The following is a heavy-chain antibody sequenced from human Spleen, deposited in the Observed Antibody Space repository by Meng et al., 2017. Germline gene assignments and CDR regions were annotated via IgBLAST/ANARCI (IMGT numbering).Heavy chain of an antibody. V-gene: IGHV4-4*07. Sequence: SETLSLTCTVSGGYISSYYWSWIRQPAGKGLEWIGRIYTSGSTNYNPSLKSRVTMSVDTSKNQFSLKLSSVTAADTAVYYCARVPLTFGGGGYYGMDVWGQGTTVTVSS. CDR3: ARVPLTFGGGGYYGMDV. D-gene: IGHD3-16*01. CDR1: GGYISSYY. CDR2: IYTSGST. J-gene: IGHJ6*02.